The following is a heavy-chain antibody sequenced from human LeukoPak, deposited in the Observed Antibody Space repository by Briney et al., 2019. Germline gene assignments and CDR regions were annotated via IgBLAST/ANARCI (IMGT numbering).Heavy chain of an antibody. CDR1: GGSFSGYY. CDR3: ARAYPDYYDSSGCWYYFDY. D-gene: IGHD3-22*01. Sequence: SETLSLTCAVYGGSFSGYYWSWLRPPPGKGLEWVGEINHSGSTNYNPSLTRRVTLSVDTYKNKFSLKLASVTAADTAVYYCARAYPDYYDSSGCWYYFDYWGQGTLVTVSS. J-gene: IGHJ4*02. CDR2: INHSGST. V-gene: IGHV4-34*01.